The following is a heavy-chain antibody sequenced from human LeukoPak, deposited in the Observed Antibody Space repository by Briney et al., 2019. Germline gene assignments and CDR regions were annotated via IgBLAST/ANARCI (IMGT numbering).Heavy chain of an antibody. J-gene: IGHJ4*02. CDR2: IYSAGDK. Sequence: PGGSLRLSCAASGFALSTNYMTWVRQAPGKGLEWVSLIYSAGDKYYADSVKGRFTISRDNFKNTLYLQMDSLRAEDTAVYHCARAASEFDNSGRGCWGRGTLVTVSS. V-gene: IGHV3-66*01. CDR3: ARAASEFDNSGRGC. CDR1: GFALSTNY. D-gene: IGHD3-22*01.